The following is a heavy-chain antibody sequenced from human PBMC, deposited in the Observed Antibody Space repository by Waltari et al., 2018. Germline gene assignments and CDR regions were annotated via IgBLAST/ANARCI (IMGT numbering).Heavy chain of an antibody. CDR3: ARPPFAGDWYFDL. CDR1: GFTFSSSW. CDR2: IKQDGSEK. Sequence: EVQLVESGGGLVQPGGSLRLSCAASGFTFSSSWMSWVRQAPGKGLEWVANIKQDGSEKYYVDSVKGRFTISRDNAKNSLYLQMNSLRAEDTAVYYCARPPFAGDWYFDLWGRGTLVTVSS. D-gene: IGHD7-27*01. V-gene: IGHV3-7*01. J-gene: IGHJ2*01.